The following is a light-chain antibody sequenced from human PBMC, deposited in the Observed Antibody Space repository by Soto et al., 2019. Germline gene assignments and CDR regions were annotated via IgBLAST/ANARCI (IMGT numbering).Light chain of an antibody. V-gene: IGKV3-15*01. CDR2: GTS. CDR3: QQYNVWPPL. J-gene: IGKJ5*01. CDR1: QNISRS. Sequence: EIVMTQSPVTLSVSPGERATLSCRASQNISRSLAWYQQKPGQGPSLLIYGTSTRAGGVPARFSGGGSGTEFTLTITSLQSEDFAVYYCQQYNVWPPLFGQGTRLEIK.